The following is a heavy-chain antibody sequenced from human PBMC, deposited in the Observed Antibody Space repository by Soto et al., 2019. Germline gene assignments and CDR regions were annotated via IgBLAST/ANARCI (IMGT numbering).Heavy chain of an antibody. CDR3: ARSGSGSGWL. CDR1: GGSVSSGHFY. J-gene: IGHJ4*02. V-gene: IGHV4-61*01. D-gene: IGHD6-19*01. CDR2: IYYSGST. Sequence: PSETLSLTYTVSGGSVSSGHFYWSWIRQPPGKGLEWIGYIYYSGSTKYNPSLRSRVTILVDTSKNQFSLKLTSVTAVDTAVYYCARSGSGSGWLGGQGTLVTVSS.